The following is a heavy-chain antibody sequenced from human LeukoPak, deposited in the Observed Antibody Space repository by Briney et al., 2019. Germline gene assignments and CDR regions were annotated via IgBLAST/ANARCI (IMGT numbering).Heavy chain of an antibody. CDR2: INPSGGST. D-gene: IGHD6-13*01. Sequence: ASVKVSCKASGYTFTSCYMHWVRQAPGQGLEWMGIINPSGGSTSYAQKFQGRVTMTRDTSTSTVYMELSSLRSEDTAVYYCARDPNPSIAAAERSGYFDLWGRGTPVTVSS. J-gene: IGHJ2*01. V-gene: IGHV1-46*01. CDR3: ARDPNPSIAAAERSGYFDL. CDR1: GYTFTSCY.